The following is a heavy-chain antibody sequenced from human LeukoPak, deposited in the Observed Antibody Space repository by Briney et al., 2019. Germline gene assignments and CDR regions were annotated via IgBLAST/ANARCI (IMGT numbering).Heavy chain of an antibody. CDR3: AKDARIAARLSYYYYTDV. V-gene: IGHV3-23*01. D-gene: IGHD6-6*01. J-gene: IGHJ6*03. Sequence: GGSLRLSCAASGFTFSSYAMSWVRQAPGKVLEWVSAISGSGGSTYYADSVKGRFTISRDNSKNTLYLQMNSLRAEDTAVYYCAKDARIAARLSYYYYTDVWGKGTTVTVSS. CDR2: ISGSGGST. CDR1: GFTFSSYA.